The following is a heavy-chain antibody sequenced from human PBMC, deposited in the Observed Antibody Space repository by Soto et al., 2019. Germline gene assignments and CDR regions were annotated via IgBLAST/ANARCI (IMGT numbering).Heavy chain of an antibody. CDR3: ARGGPGLATRGGFDY. V-gene: IGHV1-46*01. CDR2: IHYSGATP. Sequence: QVQLVQSGAEVKRPGASVKVSCKASGYTFTNYYMHWVRQAPGQGLEWMGVIHYSGATPTYAQKFQGRVTMARDTSPCTVEVELRSLTSADTAVCYCARGGPGLATRGGFDYWGQGTLVTVSS. D-gene: IGHD3-16*01. CDR1: GYTFTNYY. J-gene: IGHJ4*02.